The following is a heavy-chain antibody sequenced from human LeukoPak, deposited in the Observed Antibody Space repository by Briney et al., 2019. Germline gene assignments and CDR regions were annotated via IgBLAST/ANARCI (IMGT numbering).Heavy chain of an antibody. CDR3: ARGGYCRNSDCYADAFDI. CDR2: IKQDGSEK. V-gene: IGHV3-7*01. Sequence: PGGSLRLSCTASGFTFSNYWMSWVRQAPGKGLEWVANIKQDGSEKYYVDSVKGRFTISRDNAMNSLYLQMNSLNAEDTAVYYCARGGYCRNSDCYADAFDIWGQGTMVTVSS. J-gene: IGHJ3*02. CDR1: GFTFSNYW. D-gene: IGHD2-2*01.